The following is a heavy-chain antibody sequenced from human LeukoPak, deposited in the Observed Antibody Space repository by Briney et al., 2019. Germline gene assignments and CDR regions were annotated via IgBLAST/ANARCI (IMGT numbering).Heavy chain of an antibody. CDR3: ARARPTVTTSPDY. CDR2: ISYDGSNK. CDR1: GFTFSSYA. V-gene: IGHV3-30*04. J-gene: IGHJ4*02. D-gene: IGHD4-17*01. Sequence: PGGSLRLSCAASGFTFSSYAMHWVRQAPGKGLEWVAVISYDGSNKYYAASVKGRFTISRENAKNTLYLQMNRLRAEDTAVYSCARARPTVTTSPDYWGQGTLVTVSS.